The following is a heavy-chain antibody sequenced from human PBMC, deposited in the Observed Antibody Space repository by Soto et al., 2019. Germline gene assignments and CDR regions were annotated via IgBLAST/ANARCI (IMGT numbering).Heavy chain of an antibody. V-gene: IGHV3-23*01. Sequence: EVQLLESGGGLVQPGGSLRLSCAASGFTFSTYAMIWVRQAPGKGLEWVSDITGSGGSTYYADSVKGRFTISRDTXKNTLFLQMNGLRAEDTAVYYCAKDRYGDYGGIDYWGQGTMVTVSS. J-gene: IGHJ4*02. CDR1: GFTFSTYA. CDR3: AKDRYGDYGGIDY. D-gene: IGHD4-17*01. CDR2: ITGSGGST.